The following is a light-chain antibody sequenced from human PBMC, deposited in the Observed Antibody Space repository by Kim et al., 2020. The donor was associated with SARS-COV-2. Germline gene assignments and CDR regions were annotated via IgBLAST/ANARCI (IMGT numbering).Light chain of an antibody. CDR2: GAS. Sequence: SPGEGATLSCRASQSVRRRYLGWYQQKPGQAPRLLIYGASSRATGTPDRFSGSGSGTDFTLTISRLEPEDFAVYYCQQYGSSPQTFGQGTKVDIK. J-gene: IGKJ1*01. V-gene: IGKV3-20*01. CDR3: QQYGSSPQT. CDR1: QSVRRRY.